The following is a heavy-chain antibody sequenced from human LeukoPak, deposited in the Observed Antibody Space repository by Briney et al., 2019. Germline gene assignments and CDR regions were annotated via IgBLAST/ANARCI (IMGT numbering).Heavy chain of an antibody. Sequence: SETLSLTCAVYGGSFSGYYWSWIRQPPGKGLEWIGEINHSGSTNYNPSLKSRVTISVDTSKNQFPLKLSSVTAADTAVYYCARREDHITIFGVVIIQAEYFQHWGQGTLVTVSS. J-gene: IGHJ1*01. CDR2: INHSGST. V-gene: IGHV4-34*01. CDR3: ARREDHITIFGVVIIQAEYFQH. D-gene: IGHD3-3*01. CDR1: GGSFSGYY.